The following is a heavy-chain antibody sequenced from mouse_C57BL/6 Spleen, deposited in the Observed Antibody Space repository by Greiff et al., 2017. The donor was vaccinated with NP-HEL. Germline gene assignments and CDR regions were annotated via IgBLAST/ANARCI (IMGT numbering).Heavy chain of an antibody. V-gene: IGHV5-12*01. CDR2: ISNGGGST. J-gene: IGHJ4*01. CDR3: ARRGGEDAMDY. CDR1: GFTFSDYY. Sequence: EVHLVESGGGLVQPGGSLKLSCAASGFTFSDYYMYWVRQTPEKRLEWVAYISNGGGSTYYPDTVKGRFTISRDNAKNTLYLQMSRLKSEDTAMYYCARRGGEDAMDYWGQGTSVTVSS.